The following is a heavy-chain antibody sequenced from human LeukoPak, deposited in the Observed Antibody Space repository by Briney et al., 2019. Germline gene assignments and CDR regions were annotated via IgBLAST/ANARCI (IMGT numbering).Heavy chain of an antibody. J-gene: IGHJ6*02. D-gene: IGHD3-3*01. CDR1: GFTFSSYG. V-gene: IGHV3-30*18. Sequence: PGRSLRLSCAASGFTFSSYGMHWVRQAPGKGLEWVAVISYDGSNKYYADSVKGRFTISRDNSKNTLYLQMNSLRAEDTAVYYCAKMGSGSPYYYYGMDVWGQGTTVTVSS. CDR2: ISYDGSNK. CDR3: AKMGSGSPYYYYGMDV.